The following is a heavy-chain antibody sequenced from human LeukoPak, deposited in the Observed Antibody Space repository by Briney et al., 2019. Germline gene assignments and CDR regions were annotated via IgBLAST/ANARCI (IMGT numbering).Heavy chain of an antibody. J-gene: IGHJ4*02. CDR2: IYSGGST. D-gene: IGHD6-13*01. Sequence: GGSLRLSCAASGFTVSSNYMSWVRQAPGKGLEWVSVIYSGGSTYYADSVKGRFTISRDNSKNTVYLQMNSLRAEDTAVSYCAGPRNSWATALDYWGQGTLVTVSS. CDR3: AGPRNSWATALDY. V-gene: IGHV3-66*02. CDR1: GFTVSSNY.